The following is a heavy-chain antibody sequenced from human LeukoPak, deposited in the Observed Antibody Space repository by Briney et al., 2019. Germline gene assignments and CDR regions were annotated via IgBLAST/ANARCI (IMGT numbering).Heavy chain of an antibody. CDR2: ISSGGDST. D-gene: IGHD3-3*01. J-gene: IGHJ6*02. Sequence: GGSLRLSCAASGFPFGTYAMSWVRQAPVKGLEWVSGISSGGDSTYYADSVKGRFTISRDNSKNTLYLQMSSLRADDTAVYYCARPRYNFWSGSSYYYYGMDVWGQGTTLTVSS. CDR3: ARPRYNFWSGSSYYYYGMDV. CDR1: GFPFGTYA. V-gene: IGHV3-23*01.